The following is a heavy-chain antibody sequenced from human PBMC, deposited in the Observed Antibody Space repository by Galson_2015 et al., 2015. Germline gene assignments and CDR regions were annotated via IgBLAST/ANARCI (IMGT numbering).Heavy chain of an antibody. V-gene: IGHV1-18*01. CDR1: GYTFNNYG. CDR3: ARDFGIPYSTVDY. Sequence: SVKVSCKASGYTFNNYGISWVRQAPGQGLEWMGWISTYNNHTNYAQKVQGRVTMTTDTSTSTAYMELRSLRSDDTAMYYCARDFGIPYSTVDYWGQGTLVTASS. CDR2: ISTYNNHT. D-gene: IGHD6-13*01. J-gene: IGHJ4*02.